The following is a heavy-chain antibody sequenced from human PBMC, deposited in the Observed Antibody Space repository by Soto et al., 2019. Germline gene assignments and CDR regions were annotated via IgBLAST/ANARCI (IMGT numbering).Heavy chain of an antibody. Sequence: ASVKVSCKASGYTFTSYGISWVRQAPGQGLEWMGWISAYNGNTNYAQKLQGRVTMTTDTSTSTAYMELRSLRSDDTAVYYCARVCMVRGVIRNSYYYYSGMDVWGQGTTVTVSS. CDR1: GYTFTSYG. V-gene: IGHV1-18*01. CDR2: ISAYNGNT. D-gene: IGHD3-10*01. J-gene: IGHJ6*02. CDR3: ARVCMVRGVIRNSYYYYSGMDV.